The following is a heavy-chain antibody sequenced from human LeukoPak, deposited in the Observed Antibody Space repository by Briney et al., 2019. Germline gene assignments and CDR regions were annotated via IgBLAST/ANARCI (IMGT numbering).Heavy chain of an antibody. CDR2: IIPIFGTA. Sequence: SVKVSCKASGGTFSSYAISWVRQAPGHGLEWMGGIIPIFGTANYAQKFQGRVTITADESTSTACMELSSLRSEDTAVYYCARENCSAGSWYSPGHYYHGMDVWGKGTTLTVSS. J-gene: IGHJ6*04. CDR3: ARENCSAGSWYSPGHYYHGMDV. D-gene: IGHD2-15*01. CDR1: GGTFSSYA. V-gene: IGHV1-69*13.